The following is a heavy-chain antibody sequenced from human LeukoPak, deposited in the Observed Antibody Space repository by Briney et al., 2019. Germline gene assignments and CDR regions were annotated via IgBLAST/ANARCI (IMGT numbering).Heavy chain of an antibody. D-gene: IGHD6-19*01. CDR2: ISYDGSNN. Sequence: QPGGSLRLSCAASGFTFSSYAMDWVRQAPGKGLEWVAVISYDGSNNYYADSVKGRFTISRDNSKNTLYLQMNSLRAEDTAVYYCARSYVRSGWHTGEAFDLWGQGIMVTVSS. CDR1: GFTFSSYA. J-gene: IGHJ3*01. CDR3: ARSYVRSGWHTGEAFDL. V-gene: IGHV3-30-3*01.